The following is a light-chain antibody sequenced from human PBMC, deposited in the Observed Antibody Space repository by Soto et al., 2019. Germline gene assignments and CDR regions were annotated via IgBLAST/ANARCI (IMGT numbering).Light chain of an antibody. Sequence: DIQMTQSPSSLSASVGDRVPITCQASQDITDYLNWYQQKPGKAPRLLIYDASNLETGVPPRFSGSGSGTDFTFTISSLQPEDIATYYCQQYEALVLSFGGGTKVEIK. CDR2: DAS. CDR3: QQYEALVLS. CDR1: QDITDY. V-gene: IGKV1-33*01. J-gene: IGKJ4*01.